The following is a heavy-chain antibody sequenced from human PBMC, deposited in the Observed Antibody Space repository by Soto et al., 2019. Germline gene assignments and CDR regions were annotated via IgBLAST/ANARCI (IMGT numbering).Heavy chain of an antibody. V-gene: IGHV4-30-4*01. CDR2: IYYSGST. CDR3: ASFGTTGTTGDYYYYGMDV. J-gene: IGHJ6*02. Sequence: SETLSLTCTVSGGSISSGDYYWSWIRQPPGKGLEWIGYIYYSGSTYYNPSLKSRVTISVDTSKNQFSLKLSSVTAADTAVYYCASFGTTGTTGDYYYYGMDVWGQGTTVTAP. D-gene: IGHD1-1*01. CDR1: GGSISSGDYY.